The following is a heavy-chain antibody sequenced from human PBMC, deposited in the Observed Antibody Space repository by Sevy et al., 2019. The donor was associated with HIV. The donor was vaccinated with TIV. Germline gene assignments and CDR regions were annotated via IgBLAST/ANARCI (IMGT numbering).Heavy chain of an antibody. CDR3: ARGRYCSGGACYIDR. Sequence: GGSLRLSCRDSESTFSTYWMTWVRQTPERGLEWVANIKHDGSIRYYLDSVRGRFTISRDNAQNSLHLQMNSLGAEDTALYYCARGRYCSGGACYIDRWGLGTLVTVSS. J-gene: IGHJ4*02. D-gene: IGHD2-15*01. V-gene: IGHV3-7*01. CDR2: IKHDGSIR. CDR1: ESTFSTYW.